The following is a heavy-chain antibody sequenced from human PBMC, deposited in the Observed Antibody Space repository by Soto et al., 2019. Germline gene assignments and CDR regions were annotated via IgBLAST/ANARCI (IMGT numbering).Heavy chain of an antibody. Sequence: SETLSLTXAVSGGSISSSNWWSWVRQPPGKGLEWIGEIYHSGSTNYNPSLKSRVTISVDKSKNQFSLKLSSVTAADTAVYYCARVGLGYCSSTSCYRGDAFDIWGQGTMVTVSS. D-gene: IGHD2-2*02. J-gene: IGHJ3*02. V-gene: IGHV4-4*02. CDR3: ARVGLGYCSSTSCYRGDAFDI. CDR2: IYHSGST. CDR1: GGSISSSNW.